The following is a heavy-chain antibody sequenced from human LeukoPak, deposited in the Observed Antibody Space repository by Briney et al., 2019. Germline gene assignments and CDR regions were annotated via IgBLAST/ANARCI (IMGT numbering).Heavy chain of an antibody. CDR1: TFSFNTYG. V-gene: IGHV3-30*02. CDR2: IGHDGNYK. Sequence: GGSLRLSCIMSTFSFNTYGFHWFRQAPGKGLEWLAFIGHDGNYKHYGDSVRGRFTISRDNSKNTVYLQMNSLRADDTALYRCAKDLSYSFDIWGQGTKVTVSS. D-gene: IGHD2-15*01. CDR3: AKDLSYSFDI. J-gene: IGHJ3*02.